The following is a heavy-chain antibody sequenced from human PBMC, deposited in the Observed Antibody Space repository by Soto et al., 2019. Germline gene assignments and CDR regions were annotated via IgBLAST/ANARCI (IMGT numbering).Heavy chain of an antibody. J-gene: IGHJ4*02. CDR1: GFTFSTDT. CDR3: SRFFGSGFDY. CDR2: ISTSGATR. V-gene: IGHV3-48*02. D-gene: IGHD6-19*01. Sequence: EVQLVESGGGLVQPGGSLRLSCVASGFTFSTDTMNWVRQAPGKGLEWVAHISTSGATRYYADSVKGRFTISRDNAKTSLYLQMDSLRNEDTAVYYCSRFFGSGFDYWGQGTLVTVSS.